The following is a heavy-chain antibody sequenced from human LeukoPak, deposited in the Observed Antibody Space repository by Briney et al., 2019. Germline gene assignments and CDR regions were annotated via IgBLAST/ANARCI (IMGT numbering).Heavy chain of an antibody. J-gene: IGHJ6*02. CDR1: GGTFSSYA. D-gene: IGHD2-2*01. CDR2: IIPIFGTA. V-gene: IGHV1-69*13. CDR3: ARDAIVVVPADGYYYYGMDV. Sequence: SVKVSCKASGGTFSSYAISWVRQAPGQGLEWMGGIIPIFGTANYAQKFQGRVTITADESTSTAYMELSSLRSEDTAVYYCARDAIVVVPADGYYYYGMDVWGQGTTVTVSS.